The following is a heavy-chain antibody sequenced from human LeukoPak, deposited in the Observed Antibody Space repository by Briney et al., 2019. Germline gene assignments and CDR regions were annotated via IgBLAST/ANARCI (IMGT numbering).Heavy chain of an antibody. D-gene: IGHD3-22*01. V-gene: IGHV3-21*01. CDR2: ISSSSSYI. Sequence: KSGGSLRLSCAASGFTFSSYSMNWVRQAPGKGLEWVSSISSSSSYIYYADSVKGRFTISRDNAKNSLYLQMNSLRAEDTAVYYCASYDSSDDAFDIWGQGTMVTVSS. CDR3: ASYDSSDDAFDI. J-gene: IGHJ3*02. CDR1: GFTFSSYS.